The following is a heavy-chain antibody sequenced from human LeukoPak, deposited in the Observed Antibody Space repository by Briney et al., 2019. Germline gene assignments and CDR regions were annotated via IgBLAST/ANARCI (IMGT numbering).Heavy chain of an antibody. Sequence: SETLSLTCAASGYSISSGYYWGWIRQPPGKGLEWIGSMYHSGSTNYNPSLKSRVTISVDTSKNQFSLKLSSVTAADTAVYFCARDTRDYDQGFDYWGQGTLVTVSS. J-gene: IGHJ4*02. D-gene: IGHD4-17*01. CDR3: ARDTRDYDQGFDY. CDR1: GYSISSGYY. CDR2: MYHSGST. V-gene: IGHV4-38-2*02.